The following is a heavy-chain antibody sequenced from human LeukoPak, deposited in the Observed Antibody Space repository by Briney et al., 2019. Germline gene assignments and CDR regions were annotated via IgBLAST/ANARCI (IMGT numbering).Heavy chain of an antibody. V-gene: IGHV3-48*01. CDR3: ARSDSNYAY. Sequence: QPGGSLRLSCAASGFIFSTYSMNWVRQAPGKGLEWVSYISSSSSTIYYADSVKGRFTISRDNAKNSLYLQMNSLRAEDTAVYYCARSDSNYAYWGQGTLVTVSS. CDR1: GFIFSTYS. J-gene: IGHJ4*02. CDR2: ISSSSSTI. D-gene: IGHD4-11*01.